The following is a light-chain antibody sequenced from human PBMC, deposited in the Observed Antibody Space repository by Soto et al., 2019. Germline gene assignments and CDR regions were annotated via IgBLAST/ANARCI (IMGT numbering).Light chain of an antibody. CDR1: QSGSSN. CDR3: QHYNNWPPWT. Sequence: EIVMTQSPATLSVSPGERATLSCRARQSGSSNLAWYQQKPGQAPRLLIYGASTRATGIPARFSGSGSGTEITLTITSLQSEDFAIYYCQHYNNWPPWTFGPGTKVDIK. V-gene: IGKV3-15*01. CDR2: GAS. J-gene: IGKJ1*01.